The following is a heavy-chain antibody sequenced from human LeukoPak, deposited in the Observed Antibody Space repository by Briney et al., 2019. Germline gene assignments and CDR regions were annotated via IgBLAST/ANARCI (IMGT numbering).Heavy chain of an antibody. CDR3: AKDSSSWNFYYYYYYMDV. V-gene: IGHV3-48*03. CDR1: GFTFSSYE. J-gene: IGHJ6*03. Sequence: GGSLRLSCAASGFTFSSYEVNWVRQAPGKGLEWVSYISSSGSTIYYADSVKGRFTISRDNSKNTLYLQMNSLRAEDTAVYYCAKDSSSWNFYYYYYYMDVWGKGTTVTVSS. CDR2: ISSSGSTI. D-gene: IGHD6-13*01.